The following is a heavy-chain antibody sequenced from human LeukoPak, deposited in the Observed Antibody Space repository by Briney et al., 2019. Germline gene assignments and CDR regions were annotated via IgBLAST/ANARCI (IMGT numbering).Heavy chain of an antibody. CDR2: IYHSGST. CDR1: GGSITSSNW. CDR3: ARYWRTEGDRWGYCSSTSCYLDY. Sequence: SETLSLTCAVSGGSITSSNWWSWVRQPPGKGLEWIGEIYHSGSTNYNPSLKSRVTISVDKSKNQFSLKLSSVTAADTAVYYCARYWRTEGDRWGYCSSTSCYLDYWGQGTLVTVSS. J-gene: IGHJ4*02. D-gene: IGHD2-2*01. V-gene: IGHV4-4*02.